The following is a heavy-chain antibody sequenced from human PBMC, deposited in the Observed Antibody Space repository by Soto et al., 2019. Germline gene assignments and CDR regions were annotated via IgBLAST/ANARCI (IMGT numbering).Heavy chain of an antibody. CDR1: GFSLSNGGMG. J-gene: IGHJ4*02. CDR2: IFSNDEK. V-gene: IGHV2-26*01. CDR3: ARRRDGYKGSLEY. Sequence: QVTLKESGPVLVKPTETLTLTCTVSGFSLSNGGMGVSWIRQPPGKALEWLAHIFSNDEKSYNTSLKSRLTXSXDXXKSRVLLTTTNMDPVDTATYYCARRRDGYKGSLEYWGQGTLVTVSS. D-gene: IGHD2-21*01.